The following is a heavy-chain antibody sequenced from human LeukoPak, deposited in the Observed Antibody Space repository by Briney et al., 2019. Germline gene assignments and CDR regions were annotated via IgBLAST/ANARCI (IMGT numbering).Heavy chain of an antibody. CDR1: GFMFSSSW. D-gene: IGHD3-9*01. CDR3: ARQRGRYFDWLYSMPYYYYMDV. V-gene: IGHV3-7*01. Sequence: PGGSLRLSCAASGFMFSSSWMAWVRQAPGKGLEWVANIKEDGSDKNYVDSMKGRFTISRDNAKNSLYLQMNSLRAEDTAVYYCARQRGRYFDWLYSMPYYYYMDVWGKGTTVTISS. CDR2: IKEDGSDK. J-gene: IGHJ6*03.